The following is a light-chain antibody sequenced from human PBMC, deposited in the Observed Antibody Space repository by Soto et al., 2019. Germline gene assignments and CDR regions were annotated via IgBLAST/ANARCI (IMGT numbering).Light chain of an antibody. CDR3: QQLNSFPQV. CDR2: AAS. V-gene: IGKV1-9*01. CDR1: QGISSY. Sequence: DIPLTQSPSFLSASVGDRVTITCRASQGISSYLAWYQQKPGKAPKLLIFAASTLQSGVPSRFSGSGSGTEFTLTISSLQPEDFATYYCQQLNSFPQVFGGGTKVEIK. J-gene: IGKJ4*01.